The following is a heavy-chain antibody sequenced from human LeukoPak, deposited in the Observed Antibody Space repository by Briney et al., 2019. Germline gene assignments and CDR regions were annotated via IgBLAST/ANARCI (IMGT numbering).Heavy chain of an antibody. CDR2: IYPSDSDT. D-gene: IGHD1-26*01. J-gene: IGHJ6*02. CDR3: ARGGRSSYGMDV. V-gene: IGHV5-51*01. Sequence: GESLKISCKGSGYIFSTNWIGWVRQMPGKGLEWMGIIYPSDSDTRYNPSFQGQVIISADKSISTAYLQWSSLKASDTAMYYCARGGRSSYGMDVWGQGTLVTVSS. CDR1: GYIFSTNW.